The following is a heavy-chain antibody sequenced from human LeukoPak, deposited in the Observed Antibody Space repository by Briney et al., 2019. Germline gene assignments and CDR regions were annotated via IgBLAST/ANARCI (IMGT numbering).Heavy chain of an antibody. CDR1: GFTLSSYW. D-gene: IGHD3-22*01. CDR3: AREGRDDSSGYLDY. CDR2: IKQDGSEK. V-gene: IGHV3-7*01. Sequence: GGSLRLSCAASGFTLSSYWMSWVRQAPGKGLEWVANIKQDGSEKYYVDSVKGRFTISRDNAKNSLYLQMNSLRAEDTAVYYCAREGRDDSSGYLDYWGQGTLVTVSS. J-gene: IGHJ4*02.